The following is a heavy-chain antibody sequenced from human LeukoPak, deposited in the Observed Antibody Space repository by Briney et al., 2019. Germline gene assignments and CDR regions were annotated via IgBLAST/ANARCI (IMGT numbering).Heavy chain of an antibody. CDR3: AVTYGSGAN. J-gene: IGHJ4*02. D-gene: IGHD2-21*02. CDR1: GGSISSSSYY. CDR2: IYYSGST. V-gene: IGHV4-39*07. Sequence: SETLSLTCTVSGGSISSSSYYWGWIRQPPEKGLEWIGSIYYSGSTYYNPSLKSRVTISVDTSKNQFSLKLSSVTAADTAVYYCAVTYGSGANWGQGTLVTVSS.